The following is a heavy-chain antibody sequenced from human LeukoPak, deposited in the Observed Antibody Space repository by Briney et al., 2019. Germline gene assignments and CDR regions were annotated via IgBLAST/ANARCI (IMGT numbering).Heavy chain of an antibody. J-gene: IGHJ4*02. V-gene: IGHV4-34*01. CDR1: GGSFSGYY. CDR2: INHSGST. Sequence: SETLSLTCAVYGGSFSGYYWSWIRQPPGKGLEWIGEINHSGSTNYNPSLKSRVTISEDTSKNQFSLKLSSVTAADTAVYYCARGFGYSYPHLSYFDYWGQGTLVTVSS. CDR3: ARGFGYSYPHLSYFDY. D-gene: IGHD5-18*01.